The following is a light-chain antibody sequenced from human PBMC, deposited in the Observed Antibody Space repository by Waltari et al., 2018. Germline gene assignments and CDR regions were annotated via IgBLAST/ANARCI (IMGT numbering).Light chain of an antibody. V-gene: IGKV3-15*01. CDR2: DAS. Sequence: EIVMTQSPATLSVSPGQSATLSCRASQSVSTNLAWYEQKPGQAPRLRIYDASTRATGIHARFSGSGAGTEFTLTISSLQSEDCAVYYCQQYDNWTPLTFGGGTKVEIK. J-gene: IGKJ4*01. CDR1: QSVSTN. CDR3: QQYDNWTPLT.